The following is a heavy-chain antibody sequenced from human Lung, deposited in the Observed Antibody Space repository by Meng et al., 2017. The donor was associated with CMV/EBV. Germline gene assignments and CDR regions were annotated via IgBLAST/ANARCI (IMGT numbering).Heavy chain of an antibody. CDR2: MNPNSGNT. J-gene: IGHJ6*02. CDR3: ARAVYCIGTTCFFYPMDV. V-gene: IGHV1-8*01. D-gene: IGHD2-2*01. Sequence: SVNVSRQACGYTFTSYDISWVRQAPGQGLEWMGWMNPNSGNTDSAQNLQGRVTMTRNSSISTAYMELSSLRSEDTAVYECARAVYCIGTTCFFYPMDVWGQGTTVTVSS. CDR1: GYTFTSYD.